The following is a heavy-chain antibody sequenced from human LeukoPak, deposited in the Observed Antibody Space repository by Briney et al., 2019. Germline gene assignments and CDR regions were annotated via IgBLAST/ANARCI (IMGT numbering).Heavy chain of an antibody. CDR3: ARQYCSSTSCYRNFDY. J-gene: IGHJ4*02. V-gene: IGHV4-34*01. CDR1: GGSFSGYY. Sequence: SETLSLTCAVYGGSFSGYYWSWIRQPPGKGLEWIGEINHSGSTNYNPSLKSRVTILVDTSKNQFSLKLSSVTAADTAVYYCARQYCSSTSCYRNFDYWGQGTLVTVSS. CDR2: INHSGST. D-gene: IGHD2-2*01.